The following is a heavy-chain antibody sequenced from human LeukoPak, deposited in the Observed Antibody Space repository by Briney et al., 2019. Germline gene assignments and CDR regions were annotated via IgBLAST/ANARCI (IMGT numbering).Heavy chain of an antibody. Sequence: GGSLRLSCAASGFTFSSYEMNWVRQAPGKGLEWVSYISSSGSTIYSADSVKGRFTISRDNAKNSLYLQMNSLRAEDTAVYYCATLWFGELLGADYWGQGTLVTVSS. CDR1: GFTFSSYE. J-gene: IGHJ4*02. CDR2: ISSSGSTI. V-gene: IGHV3-48*03. D-gene: IGHD3-10*01. CDR3: ATLWFGELLGADY.